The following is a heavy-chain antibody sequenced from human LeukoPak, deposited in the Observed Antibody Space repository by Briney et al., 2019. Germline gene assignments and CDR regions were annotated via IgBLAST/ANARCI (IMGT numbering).Heavy chain of an antibody. CDR3: TYESSGYSPPSYYMDV. J-gene: IGHJ6*03. D-gene: IGHD3-22*01. Sequence: KPSETLTLTCTASGGTISSYYWSWIRQPPGKGLEWIGYIYYSGSTNYNPSLKTRVTISVAPSKNQFSLKLSSVTASDTAIYYCTYESSGYSPPSYYMDVWGKGTTVTVSS. CDR2: IYYSGST. V-gene: IGHV4-59*01. CDR1: GGTISSYY.